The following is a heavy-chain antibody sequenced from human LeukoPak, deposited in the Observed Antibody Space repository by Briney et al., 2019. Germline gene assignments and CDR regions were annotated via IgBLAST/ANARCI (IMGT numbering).Heavy chain of an antibody. CDR2: INQDGGAK. CDR1: GFIFSNYW. V-gene: IGHV3-7*01. CDR3: ARAATTGTVDY. Sequence: PGGSLRLSCAASGFIFSNYWMSWVRQASGKGLEWVANINQDGGAKYYVDSLEGRFSISRDNIEKSLYLQLNSLTADDTAVYFCARAATTGTVDYWGQGTLVTVSS. J-gene: IGHJ4*02. D-gene: IGHD1-1*01.